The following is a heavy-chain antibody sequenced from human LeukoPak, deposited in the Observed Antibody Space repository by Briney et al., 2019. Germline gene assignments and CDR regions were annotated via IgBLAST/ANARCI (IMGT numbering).Heavy chain of an antibody. CDR3: ARDLERDYYDSSGPFDY. Sequence: ASVKVSCKASGYTFTSYYMHWVRQAPRQGLEWMGIINPSGGSTSYAQKFQGRVTMTRDTSTSTVYMELSSLRSEDTAVYYCARDLERDYYDSSGPFDYWGQGTLVTVSS. CDR2: INPSGGST. V-gene: IGHV1-46*01. CDR1: GYTFTSYY. D-gene: IGHD3-22*01. J-gene: IGHJ4*02.